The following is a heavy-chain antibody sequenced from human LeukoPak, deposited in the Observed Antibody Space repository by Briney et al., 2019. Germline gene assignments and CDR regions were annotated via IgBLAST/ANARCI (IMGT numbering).Heavy chain of an antibody. D-gene: IGHD5-18*01. CDR2: IYSTDKT. J-gene: IGHJ4*02. Sequence: GGSLRLSCAASGITVSTNYMNWVRQAPGKGLEWVSVIYSTDKTNYADSVQGRFTISRDPSKNTLYLQMNSLRAEDTAVYYCAKGLSLWLQPGEFDYWGQGTLVTVSS. CDR3: AKGLSLWLQPGEFDY. V-gene: IGHV3-53*01. CDR1: GITVSTNY.